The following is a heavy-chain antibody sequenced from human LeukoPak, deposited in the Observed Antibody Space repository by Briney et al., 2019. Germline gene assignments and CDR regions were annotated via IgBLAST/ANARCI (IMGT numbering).Heavy chain of an antibody. CDR2: IYSGGST. CDR3: ARGPNMIRGDAFDI. Sequence: PGGSLRLSCAASGFTFSSYSMNWVRQAPGKGLEWVSVIYSGGSTYYADSVKGRFTISRDNSKNTLYLQMNSLRAEDTAVYYCARGPNMIRGDAFDIWGQGTMVTVSS. J-gene: IGHJ3*02. V-gene: IGHV3-53*01. CDR1: GFTFSSYS. D-gene: IGHD3-16*01.